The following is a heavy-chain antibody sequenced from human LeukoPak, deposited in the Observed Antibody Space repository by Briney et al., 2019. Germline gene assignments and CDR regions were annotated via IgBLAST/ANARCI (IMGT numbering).Heavy chain of an antibody. Sequence: PGGSLRLSCAASGFTFSSYGMHWVRQAPGKGLEWVAFIRYDGSNKYYADSVKGRFTISRDNSKNTLYLQMNSLRGEDTAVYYCAKVRSHCSGGSCYWGHLDYWGQGTLVTVSS. V-gene: IGHV3-30*02. CDR3: AKVRSHCSGGSCYWGHLDY. J-gene: IGHJ4*02. CDR1: GFTFSSYG. CDR2: IRYDGSNK. D-gene: IGHD2-15*01.